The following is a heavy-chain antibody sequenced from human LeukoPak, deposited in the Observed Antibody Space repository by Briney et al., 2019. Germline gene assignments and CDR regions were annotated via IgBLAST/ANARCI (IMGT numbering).Heavy chain of an antibody. CDR2: ISSGGHYI. D-gene: IGHD4-11*01. V-gene: IGHV3-21*01. CDR1: GFTFSSYA. Sequence: GGSLRLSCAASGFTFSSYAMNWVRQAPGKGLEWVSSISSGGHYIYYADSVKGRFTISGDNAKTSLYLQMNSLRAEDTAVYYCARAIVGSTVTIDYWGQGSLVTASS. J-gene: IGHJ4*02. CDR3: ARAIVGSTVTIDY.